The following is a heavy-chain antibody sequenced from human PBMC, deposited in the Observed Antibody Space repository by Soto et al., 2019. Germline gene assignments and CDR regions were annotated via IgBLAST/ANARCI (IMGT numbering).Heavy chain of an antibody. CDR1: GYTFTGYA. CDR2: INAGNGNT. CDR3: ARAVAVPADFDY. J-gene: IGHJ4*02. Sequence: QVQLVQSGAEEKKPGASVKVSCKASGYTFTGYAMHWVRQAPGQRLEWMGWINAGNGNTKYSQKFQRRVTITRDTSASTAYIALSRLRSEDTAVYYCARAVAVPADFDYWGQGTLVTVSS. V-gene: IGHV1-3*05. D-gene: IGHD6-19*01.